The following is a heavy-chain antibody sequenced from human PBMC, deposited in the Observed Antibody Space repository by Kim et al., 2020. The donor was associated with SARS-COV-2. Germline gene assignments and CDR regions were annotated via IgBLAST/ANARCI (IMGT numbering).Heavy chain of an antibody. CDR3: AKAGRGYFDY. CDR2: LSWNSGSV. V-gene: IGHV3-9*01. D-gene: IGHD2-15*01. Sequence: GGSLRLSCAASGFTFDDYAIHWVRQAPGKGLEWVSGLSWNSGSVAYADSVKGRFTISRDNAKNSLYLQMNSLRTEDTALYYCAKAGRGYFDYWGQGTLVTVSS. CDR1: GFTFDDYA. J-gene: IGHJ4*02.